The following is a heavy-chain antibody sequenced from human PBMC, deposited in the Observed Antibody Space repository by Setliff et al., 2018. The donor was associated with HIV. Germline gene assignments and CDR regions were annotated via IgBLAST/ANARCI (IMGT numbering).Heavy chain of an antibody. CDR3: ARWREDRRDFDY. CDR2: IIPIFGTP. Sequence: SVKVSCKASGGTFSSFAISWVRQAPGQGLEWLGRIIPIFGTPNYAQKFQGRVTITAGKSTSTAYMELSSLRSEDTAVYYCARWREDRRDFDYWGQGTLVTVSS. CDR1: GGTFSSFA. J-gene: IGHJ4*02. V-gene: IGHV1-69*06. D-gene: IGHD3-22*01.